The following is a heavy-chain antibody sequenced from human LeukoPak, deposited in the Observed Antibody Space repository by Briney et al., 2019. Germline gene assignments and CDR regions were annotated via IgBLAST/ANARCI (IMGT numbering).Heavy chain of an antibody. J-gene: IGHJ4*02. V-gene: IGHV1-2*06. CDR2: INPNTGGT. CDR3: ARDYCSSTSCLFDY. CDR1: GYTFTGYH. D-gene: IGHD2-2*01. Sequence: AASVKVSCKASGYTFTGYHMHWVRQASGQGLEWMGRINPNTGGTDYAQKFQGRVTMTRDTSISTAYMDLSRLRSDDTAVYYCARDYCSSTSCLFDYWGQGTLVTVSS.